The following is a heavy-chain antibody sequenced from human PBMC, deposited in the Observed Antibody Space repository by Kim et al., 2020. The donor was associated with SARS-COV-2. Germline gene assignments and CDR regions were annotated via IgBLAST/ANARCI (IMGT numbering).Heavy chain of an antibody. J-gene: IGHJ4*02. Sequence: YVDSVKGRFTISRDNAKNSLYLQMNSLRAEDTAVYYCARAGFGEFYYFDYWGQGTLVTVSS. D-gene: IGHD3-10*01. V-gene: IGHV3-7*01. CDR3: ARAGFGEFYYFDY.